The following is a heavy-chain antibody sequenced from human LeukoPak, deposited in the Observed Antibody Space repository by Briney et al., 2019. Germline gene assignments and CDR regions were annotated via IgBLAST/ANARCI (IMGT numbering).Heavy chain of an antibody. CDR1: GGSISNYY. J-gene: IGHJ4*02. D-gene: IGHD4-17*01. CDR3: ANSYGDYVFDY. V-gene: IGHV4-59*01. CDR2: IYYSGST. Sequence: SETLSLTCTVSGGSISNYYWSWIRQPPGKGLEWIGYIYYSGSTNYNPSLKSRVTISVDTSKNQFSLKLSSVTAADTAVYYCANSYGDYVFDYWGQGTLVTVSS.